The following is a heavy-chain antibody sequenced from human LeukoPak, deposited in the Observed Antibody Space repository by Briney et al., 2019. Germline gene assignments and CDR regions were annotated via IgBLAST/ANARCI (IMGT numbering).Heavy chain of an antibody. V-gene: IGHV1-24*01. CDR2: FDPEDGET. CDR1: GYTLTELS. Sequence: ASVKVSCKVSGYTLTELSMHWVRQAPGKGLEWMGGFDPEDGETIYAQKFQGRVTMAEDTSTDTAYMELSSLRSEDTAVYYCATVPIIVGATILDYWGQGTLVTVSS. CDR3: ATVPIIVGATILDY. J-gene: IGHJ4*02. D-gene: IGHD1-26*01.